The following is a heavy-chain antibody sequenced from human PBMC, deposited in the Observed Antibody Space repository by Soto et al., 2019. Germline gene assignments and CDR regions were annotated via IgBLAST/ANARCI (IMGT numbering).Heavy chain of an antibody. V-gene: IGHV4-4*02. CDR3: ARARATIAAAAIFDC. D-gene: IGHD6-13*01. CDR2: VYRTGST. J-gene: IGHJ4*02. Sequence: QVQLQESGPGLVKPSGTLSLTCAVSGGSISTSNWWSWVRQPPGKGLEWIGEVYRTGSTNYNPSLESRLTMSVDKSKNPFSLKLTSVTAADTAVYYCARARATIAAAAIFDCWGQGTLVTVSS. CDR1: GGSISTSNW.